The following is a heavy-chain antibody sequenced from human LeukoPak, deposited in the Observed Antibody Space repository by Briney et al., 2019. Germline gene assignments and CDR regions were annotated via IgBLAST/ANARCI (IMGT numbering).Heavy chain of an antibody. CDR1: GFTFSSYW. D-gene: IGHD6-19*01. CDR3: AKAGGYSSGWFDY. V-gene: IGHV3-7*03. Sequence: PGGSLRLSCAASGFTFSSYWMSWVRQAPGKGLEWVANIKQDGSEKYYVDSVKGRFTISRDNAKNSLYLQMNSLRAEDMALYYCAKAGGYSSGWFDYWGQGTLVTVSS. CDR2: IKQDGSEK. J-gene: IGHJ5*01.